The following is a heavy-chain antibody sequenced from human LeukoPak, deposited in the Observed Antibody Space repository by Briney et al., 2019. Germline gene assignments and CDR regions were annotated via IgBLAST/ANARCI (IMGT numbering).Heavy chain of an antibody. V-gene: IGHV3-33*06. J-gene: IGHJ4*02. CDR1: GFTFSSYG. D-gene: IGHD2-2*01. CDR3: AKNRGSSTSPDY. Sequence: GGSLRLSCAASGFTFSSYGMHWVRQAPGKGLGWVAVIWYDGSNKYYADSVKGRFTISRDNSKNTLYLQMNSLRAEDTAVYYCAKNRGSSTSPDYWGQGTLVTVSS. CDR2: IWYDGSNK.